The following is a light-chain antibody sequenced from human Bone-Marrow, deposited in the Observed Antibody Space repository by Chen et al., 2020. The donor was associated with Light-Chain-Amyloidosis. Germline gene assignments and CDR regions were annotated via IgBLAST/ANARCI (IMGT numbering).Light chain of an antibody. CDR1: NIGSTS. J-gene: IGLJ3*02. Sequence: SYVLTQPSSVSVAPGQTATIACGGNNIGSTSVHWYQQTPGQAPLLVVYDDSDRPSGIPERVSSANSGNTATLAISRVEAVDEADYYCQVLDRSSDRPVFGGGTKLTVL. CDR2: DDS. CDR3: QVLDRSSDRPV. V-gene: IGLV3-21*02.